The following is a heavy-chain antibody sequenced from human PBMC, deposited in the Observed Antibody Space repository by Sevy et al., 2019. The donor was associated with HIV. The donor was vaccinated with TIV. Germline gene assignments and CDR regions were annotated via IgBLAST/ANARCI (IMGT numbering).Heavy chain of an antibody. CDR2: ISAYNGNT. CDR1: GYTFTSYG. Sequence: ASVKVSCKASGYTFTSYGISWVRQAPGQGLEWMGWISAYNGNTNYAQKLQGRVTMTTDTSTSTAYMELRSLRSDETAVYYSARDQSIAAAGSAGGIWGQGTMVTVSS. J-gene: IGHJ3*02. CDR3: ARDQSIAAAGSAGGI. D-gene: IGHD6-13*01. V-gene: IGHV1-18*01.